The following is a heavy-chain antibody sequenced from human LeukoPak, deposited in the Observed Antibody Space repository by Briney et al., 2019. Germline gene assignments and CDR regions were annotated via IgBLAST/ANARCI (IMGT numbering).Heavy chain of an antibody. CDR3: ARDLYRVPWYFDL. Sequence: SETLSLTCTVSGGSISSGGYFWGCIRQPPGKGLEWIGSISYSGNTYYNPSLKSRVTISVDTSKNQFSLKLSSVTAADTAVYYCARDLYRVPWYFDLWGRGTLVTVSS. CDR2: ISYSGNT. CDR1: GGSISSGGYF. J-gene: IGHJ2*01. D-gene: IGHD1-14*01. V-gene: IGHV4-39*07.